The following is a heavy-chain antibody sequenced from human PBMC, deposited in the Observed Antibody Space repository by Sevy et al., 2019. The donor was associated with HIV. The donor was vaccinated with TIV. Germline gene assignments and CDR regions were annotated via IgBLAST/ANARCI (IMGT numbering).Heavy chain of an antibody. D-gene: IGHD3-3*01. CDR3: AKESGSYYGFWSGHDAFDI. CDR1: GFNFSSYG. J-gene: IGHJ3*02. V-gene: IGHV3-30*18. Sequence: GGSLRLSCAASGFNFSSYGMHWVRQTPGKGLEWVAVISYAGSSKYYGDSVKGRFAISRDNSKNTLYLQINSLRAEDTAVYDCAKESGSYYGFWSGHDAFDIWGQGTMVTVSS. CDR2: ISYAGSSK.